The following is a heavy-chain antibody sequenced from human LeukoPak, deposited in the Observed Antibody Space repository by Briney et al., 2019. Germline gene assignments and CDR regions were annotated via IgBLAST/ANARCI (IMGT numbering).Heavy chain of an antibody. V-gene: IGHV1-18*01. Sequence: GASVKVSCKASGYTFTSYGISWVRQAPGQGLEWMGWISAYNGNTNYAQKLQGRVTMTTDTSTSTAYMELRSLRSEDTAVYYCARTVFRYCSSTSCPRGDAFDIWGQGTMVTVSS. J-gene: IGHJ3*02. CDR2: ISAYNGNT. CDR1: GYTFTSYG. CDR3: ARTVFRYCSSTSCPRGDAFDI. D-gene: IGHD2-2*01.